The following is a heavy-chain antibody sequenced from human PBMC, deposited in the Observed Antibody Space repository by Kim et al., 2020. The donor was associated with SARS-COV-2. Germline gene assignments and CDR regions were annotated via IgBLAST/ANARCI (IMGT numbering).Heavy chain of an antibody. CDR2: INPSGGST. V-gene: IGHV1-46*01. J-gene: IGHJ4*02. CDR3: ARDRELGQYGGRGWYFDY. D-gene: IGHD5-12*01. CDR1: GYTFTSYY. Sequence: ASVKVSCKASGYTFTSYYMHWVRQAPGQGLEWMGIINPSGGSTSYAQKFQGRVTMTRDTSTSTVYMELSSLRSEDTAVYYCARDRELGQYGGRGWYFDYWGQGTLVTVSS.